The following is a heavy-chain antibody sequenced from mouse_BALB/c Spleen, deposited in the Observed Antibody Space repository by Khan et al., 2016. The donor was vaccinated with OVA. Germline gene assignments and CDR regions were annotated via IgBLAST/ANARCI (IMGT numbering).Heavy chain of an antibody. D-gene: IGHD6-1*01. CDR2: INPSNGRT. CDR1: GYTFTSYW. CDR3: ARVITRDY. Sequence: QVQLQQPGAELVKPGASVKLSCKASGYTFTSYWMHWVKQRPGQGLEWIGEINPSNGRTNYNEKFKSKATLTVDKSSSTAYMQLSSPTSEDSAVYYCARVITRDYWGQGNTLTVSA. V-gene: IGHV1S81*02. J-gene: IGHJ2*01.